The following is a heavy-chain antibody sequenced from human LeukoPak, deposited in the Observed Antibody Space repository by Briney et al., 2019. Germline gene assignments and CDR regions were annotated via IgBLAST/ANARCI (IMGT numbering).Heavy chain of an antibody. J-gene: IGHJ4*02. Sequence: SETLSLTCTVSGGSISSSSYYWGWIRQPPGKGLEWIGSIYCSGSTYYNPSLKSRVTISVDTSKNQFSLKVSSVTAADTAVYYCARLDYGDYYFDYWDQGTLFTVSS. CDR2: IYCSGST. D-gene: IGHD4-17*01. CDR3: ARLDYGDYYFDY. V-gene: IGHV4-39*01. CDR1: GGSISSSSYY.